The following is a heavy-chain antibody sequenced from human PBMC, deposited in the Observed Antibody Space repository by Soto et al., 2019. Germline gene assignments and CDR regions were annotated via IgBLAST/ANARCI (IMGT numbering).Heavy chain of an antibody. D-gene: IGHD3-3*01. J-gene: IGHJ1*01. Sequence: LSLTCTVSGGPISSGGYYWSGIRQHPGKGLEGSRYIYCSGSSYYEPSLKSRVTMSVVTCKNHFCRKLSSVNAADTAVYYCARAERTYYDFWSGNPNYFQHWGQRTLVTVSS. CDR2: IYCSGSS. CDR1: GGPISSGGYY. CDR3: ARAERTYYDFWSGNPNYFQH. V-gene: IGHV4-31*03.